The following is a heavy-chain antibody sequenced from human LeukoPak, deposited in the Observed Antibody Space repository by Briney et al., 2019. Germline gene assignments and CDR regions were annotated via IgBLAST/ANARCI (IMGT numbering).Heavy chain of an antibody. V-gene: IGHV3-30*02. D-gene: IGHD6-13*01. CDR1: GFTFRSYA. CDR2: IRYDGSNK. Sequence: GGSLRLSCAASGFTFRSYAMSWVRQAPGKGLEWVAFIRYDGSNKYYADSVKGRFTISRDNSKNTLYLQMNSLRAEDTAVYYCAKGMYSSSWYYFDYWGQGTLVTVSS. J-gene: IGHJ4*02. CDR3: AKGMYSSSWYYFDY.